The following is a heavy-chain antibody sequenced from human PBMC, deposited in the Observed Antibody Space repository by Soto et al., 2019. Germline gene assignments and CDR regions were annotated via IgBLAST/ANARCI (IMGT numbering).Heavy chain of an antibody. D-gene: IGHD2-21*02. CDR1: GYTFTGNY. CDR3: VRGGGVDVVTPTRIVFDY. CDR2: INPRNGDT. J-gene: IGHJ4*02. Sequence: QVQLVQSGAEVKKPGASVKVSCKVSGYTFTGNYMHWMRQAPGQGPEWMGWINPRNGDTDYAQKFQGRVTITRDTTISSAYMVLSRLTSDDTAIYVCVRGGGVDVVTPTRIVFDYWGQGTLLTVSS. V-gene: IGHV1-2*02.